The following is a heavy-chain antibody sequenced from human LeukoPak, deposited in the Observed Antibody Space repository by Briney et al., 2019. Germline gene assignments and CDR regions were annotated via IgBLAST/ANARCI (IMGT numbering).Heavy chain of an antibody. CDR3: ARRAGAYSHPYDY. CDR1: GFTFSSCP. V-gene: IGHV3-30*04. J-gene: IGHJ4*02. Sequence: PGGSLRLSCAASGFTFSSCPMHWVRQAPGKGLEWVAIISYDGSNKYYADSMKGRFTISRDNSKNTLYLQMNSLRAEDTAVYYCARRAGAYSHPYDYWGQGTLVTVSS. D-gene: IGHD4/OR15-4a*01. CDR2: ISYDGSNK.